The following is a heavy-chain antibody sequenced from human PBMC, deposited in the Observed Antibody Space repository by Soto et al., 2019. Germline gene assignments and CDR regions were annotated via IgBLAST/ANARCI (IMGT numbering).Heavy chain of an antibody. CDR3: ARLDYSNYPIHDY. V-gene: IGHV3-30*03. Sequence: GGSLRLSCAASGFTFSSYGMHWVRQAPGKGLEWVAVISYDGSNKYYADSVKGRFTISRDNSKNTLYLQMNSLRAEDTAVYYCARLDYSNYPIHDYWGQGTLVTVSS. J-gene: IGHJ4*02. CDR1: GFTFSSYG. CDR2: ISYDGSNK. D-gene: IGHD4-4*01.